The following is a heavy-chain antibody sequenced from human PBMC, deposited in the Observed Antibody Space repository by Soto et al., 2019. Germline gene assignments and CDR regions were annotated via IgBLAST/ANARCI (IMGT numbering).Heavy chain of an antibody. CDR1: RFAFMSYT. V-gene: IGHV3-21*01. CDR2: VPRRGQNI. J-gene: IGHJ4*01. D-gene: IGHD3-3*01. Sequence: EGSLRLSCAPSRFAFMSYTMNWVRQAPGKGLEWVSSVPRRGQNIYHAGSGKGRFTISRDNAKNSLYLQWDSLRAEDTAVYYCARDRYASYDSATGYPNEYWGRGTLVTVSS. CDR3: ARDRYASYDSATGYPNEY.